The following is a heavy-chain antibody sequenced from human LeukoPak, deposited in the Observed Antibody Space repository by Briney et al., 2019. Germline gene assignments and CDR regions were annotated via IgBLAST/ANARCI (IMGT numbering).Heavy chain of an antibody. V-gene: IGHV3-23*01. CDR1: GFSFRTYA. Sequence: GESLKISCAASGFSFRTYAMGWVRQAPGKGLEWVSTVSEGGVLTYYAASVKGRFTVSRDNSKNTLYLQMNSLRAEDTAVYYCAKEGRPNSGGGYYDYWGQGTRVTVSS. D-gene: IGHD3-22*01. CDR2: VSEGGVLT. J-gene: IGHJ4*02. CDR3: AKEGRPNSGGGYYDY.